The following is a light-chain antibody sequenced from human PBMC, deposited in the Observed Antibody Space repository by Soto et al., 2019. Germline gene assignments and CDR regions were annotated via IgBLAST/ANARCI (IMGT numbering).Light chain of an antibody. CDR1: QSVSGC. V-gene: IGKV3-11*01. J-gene: IGKJ5*01. Sequence: EMVLTQPPATLPLSPGERATLCWRASQSVSGCLAWYQQKPGEAPKLLMYATSTRPPGIPDRFSGSGSGTDFTLTITRLAPEDSAVYYCQQHLHSPITFGQGTRLEIK. CDR2: ATS. CDR3: QQHLHSPIT.